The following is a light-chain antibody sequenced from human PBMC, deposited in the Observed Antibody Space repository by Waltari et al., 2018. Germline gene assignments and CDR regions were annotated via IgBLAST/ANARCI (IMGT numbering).Light chain of an antibody. CDR1: SSDVGGYNY. CDR2: DVS. J-gene: IGLJ1*01. Sequence: QSALTQPASVSGSPGQSMTIPCPGTSSDVGGYNYVSWYQQHPGKAPKLMIYDVSSRPSGVSNRFSGSKSGNTASLTISGLQAEDEADYYCSSYTSSSTLVFGTGTKVTVL. CDR3: SSYTSSSTLV. V-gene: IGLV2-14*01.